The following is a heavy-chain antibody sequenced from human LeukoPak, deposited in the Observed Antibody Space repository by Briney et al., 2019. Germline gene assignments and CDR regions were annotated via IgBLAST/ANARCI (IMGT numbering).Heavy chain of an antibody. CDR1: GYTFTGYY. V-gene: IGHV1-2*02. D-gene: IGHD3-3*01. CDR3: ARVRRITIFGVVIIKWAYFDY. Sequence: GASVKVSCKASGYTFTGYYMHWVRQAPGQGLEWMGWINPNSGGTNYAQKFQGRVTVTRDTSISTAYMELSRLRSDDTAVYYCARVRRITIFGVVIIKWAYFDYWGQGTLVTVSS. CDR2: INPNSGGT. J-gene: IGHJ4*02.